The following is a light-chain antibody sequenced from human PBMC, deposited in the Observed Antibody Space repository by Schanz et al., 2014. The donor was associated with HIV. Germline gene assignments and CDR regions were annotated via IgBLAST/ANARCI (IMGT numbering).Light chain of an antibody. J-gene: IGKJ2*01. CDR3: QQYNSYSLT. CDR2: TAS. CDR1: QGIRND. V-gene: IGKV1-17*01. Sequence: IQMTQSPSSLSASVGDRVTITCRASQGIRNDLGWYQQQPGKAPKLLIYTASSLQSGVPSRFSGSGSGTEFTLTISSLQPDDSATYYCQQYNSYSLTFGQGTKLEI.